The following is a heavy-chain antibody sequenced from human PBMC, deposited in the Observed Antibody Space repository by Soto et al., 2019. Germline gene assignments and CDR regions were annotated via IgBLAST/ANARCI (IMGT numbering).Heavy chain of an antibody. V-gene: IGHV1-18*01. Sequence: GASVKVSCKASGYTFTSYGISWVRQAPGQGLEWMGWISAYNGNTNYAQKLQGRVTMTTDTSTSTAYMELRSLRSDDTAVYYCARAPYDYPPLVFDYWGQGTLVTVSS. D-gene: IGHD5-12*01. CDR3: ARAPYDYPPLVFDY. CDR1: GYTFTSYG. J-gene: IGHJ4*02. CDR2: ISAYNGNT.